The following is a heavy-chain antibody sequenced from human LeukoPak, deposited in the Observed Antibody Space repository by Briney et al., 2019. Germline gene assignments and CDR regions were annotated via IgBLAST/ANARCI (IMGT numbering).Heavy chain of an antibody. D-gene: IGHD3-22*01. Sequence: PGGSLRLSCAASGFTFSSYAMHWVRQAPGKGLEWVAVISYDGSNKYYADSVKGRFTISRDNSKNTLYLQMNSLRAEDTAVYYCARDNVPYDSSGSPLGYWGQGTLVTVSS. V-gene: IGHV3-30-3*01. CDR3: ARDNVPYDSSGSPLGY. CDR1: GFTFSSYA. CDR2: ISYDGSNK. J-gene: IGHJ4*02.